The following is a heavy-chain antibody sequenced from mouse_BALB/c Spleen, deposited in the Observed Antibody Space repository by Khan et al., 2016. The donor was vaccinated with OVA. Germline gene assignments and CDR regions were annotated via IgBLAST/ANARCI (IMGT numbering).Heavy chain of an antibody. CDR1: GYSITSDYA. D-gene: IGHD2-2*01. J-gene: IGHJ4*01. V-gene: IGHV3-2*02. CDR3: TRVGYDGYAMDY. CDR2: ISYSGST. Sequence: EVQLQESGPGLVKPSQSLSLTCTVTGYSITSDYAWNWIRQFPGNKLEWMGYISYSGSTSYNPSLKSRISITRDTSKNQFFLQLNSVTTEDTATYYGTRVGYDGYAMDYWGQGTSVTVSS.